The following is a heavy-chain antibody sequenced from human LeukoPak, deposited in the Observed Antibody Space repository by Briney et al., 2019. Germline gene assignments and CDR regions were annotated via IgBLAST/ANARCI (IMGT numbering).Heavy chain of an antibody. V-gene: IGHV3-48*02. J-gene: IGHJ4*02. CDR2: IWTVNGVT. Sequence: PGGSLRLSCAASGFTFSNYAMSWVRQAPGKGLEWVSHIWTVNGVTHHADSVRGRFTIARDSAKNSLNLQMSSLRDEDTAVYYCVRDFNWAFDSWGQGALVTVSS. D-gene: IGHD3-16*01. CDR1: GFTFSNYA. CDR3: VRDFNWAFDS.